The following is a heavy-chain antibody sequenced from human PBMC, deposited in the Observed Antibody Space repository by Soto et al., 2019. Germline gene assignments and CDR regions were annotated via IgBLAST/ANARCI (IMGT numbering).Heavy chain of an antibody. CDR2: IYYTGST. Sequence: PSETLSLTCTVSGGSISSYYWSWIRQPPGKGLEWLGYIYYTGSTQYTPSLKSRLTISTDTSDNQFSLRLTSVTAADTAVYYCATSLVTSRTRVDYWGQGTLVTVSS. CDR3: ATSLVTSRTRVDY. CDR1: GGSISSYY. V-gene: IGHV4-59*06. J-gene: IGHJ4*02. D-gene: IGHD1-26*01.